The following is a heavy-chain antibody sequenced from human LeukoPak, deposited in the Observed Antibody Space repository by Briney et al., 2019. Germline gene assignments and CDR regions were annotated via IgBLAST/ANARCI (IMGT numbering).Heavy chain of an antibody. J-gene: IGHJ6*02. V-gene: IGHV4-34*01. D-gene: IGHD6-6*01. CDR1: GGSFSGYY. CDR3: ARAIQSIAARRGMDV. CDR2: INHSGST. Sequence: PSETLSLTCAVYGGSFSGYYWSCIRQPPGKGLEWIGEINHSGSTNYNPSLKSRVTISVDTSKNQFSLKVSSVTAADTAVYYCARAIQSIAARRGMDVWGQGTTVTVSS.